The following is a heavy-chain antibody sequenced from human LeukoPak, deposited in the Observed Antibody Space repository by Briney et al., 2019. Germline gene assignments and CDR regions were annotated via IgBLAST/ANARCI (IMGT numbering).Heavy chain of an antibody. CDR3: AKARGIVFYYHYGMDV. Sequence: GGSLRLSCEVSGFTFSDYAMSWVRQAPGEWLEWVSAVSGSGGSTYYADSMKGRFTISRDNSKNTTYLQMNSLRAEDTAVYYCAKARGIVFYYHYGMDVWGQGTTVTVSS. CDR1: GFTFSDYA. D-gene: IGHD3-16*01. V-gene: IGHV3-23*01. J-gene: IGHJ6*02. CDR2: VSGSGGST.